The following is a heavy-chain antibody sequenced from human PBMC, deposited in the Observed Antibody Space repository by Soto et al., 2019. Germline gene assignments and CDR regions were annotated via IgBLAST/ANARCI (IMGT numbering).Heavy chain of an antibody. CDR2: IIPILGIA. Sequence: QVQLVQSGAEVKKPGSSVKVSCKASGGTFSCYTISWVRQAPGQGLEWMGRIIPILGIANYAQKFQGRVTNTADKSTSTAYMELSSLRSEDTAVYYYAIYYGDYSGHYWGQGTMVTDST. J-gene: IGHJ4*02. CDR1: GGTFSCYT. D-gene: IGHD4-17*01. CDR3: AIYYGDYSGHY. V-gene: IGHV1-69*02.